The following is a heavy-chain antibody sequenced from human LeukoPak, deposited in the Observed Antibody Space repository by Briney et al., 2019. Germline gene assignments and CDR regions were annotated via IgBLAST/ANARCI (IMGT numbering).Heavy chain of an antibody. Sequence: PGGSLRLSCAASGFTFSAYSMNWVRQAPGKGLEWVSYISSSSSTIYYADSVKGRFTISRDNAKHSLYLQMSSLRAEDTAVYYCARNRVEYDSSGFYPWGQGTLVTVSS. CDR1: GFTFSAYS. V-gene: IGHV3-48*01. CDR2: ISSSSSTI. D-gene: IGHD3-22*01. CDR3: ARNRVEYDSSGFYP. J-gene: IGHJ5*02.